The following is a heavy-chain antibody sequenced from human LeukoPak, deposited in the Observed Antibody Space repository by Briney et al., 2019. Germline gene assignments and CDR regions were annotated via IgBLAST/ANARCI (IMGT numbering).Heavy chain of an antibody. V-gene: IGHV3-30-3*01. CDR2: ISYDGSNK. D-gene: IGHD5-12*01. J-gene: IGHJ4*02. CDR3: ARTSSRYGGYTDLFDY. CDR1: GFIFSSYA. Sequence: GGSLRLSCAAPGFIFSSYAMHWVRQAPGKGLEWVAVISYDGSNKYYADSVKGRFTMSRDNSKNTLYLQMNSLRTEDTAVYYCARTSSRYGGYTDLFDYWGQGTQVTVSS.